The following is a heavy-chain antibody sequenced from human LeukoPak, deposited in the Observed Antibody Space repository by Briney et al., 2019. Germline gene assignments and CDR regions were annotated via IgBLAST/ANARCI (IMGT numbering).Heavy chain of an antibody. Sequence: PSETLSLTCTVFNGSISSYYWSWIRQPPGKGLEWIGYIDYSGSTNCNPSLKSRVTISVDTSKNQFSLSLNSVTAADTAVYYCARGVVVRGVRYYGLDVWGKGTTVTVSS. CDR3: ARGVVVRGVRYYGLDV. CDR2: IDYSGST. CDR1: NGSISSYY. D-gene: IGHD3-10*01. J-gene: IGHJ6*04. V-gene: IGHV4-59*13.